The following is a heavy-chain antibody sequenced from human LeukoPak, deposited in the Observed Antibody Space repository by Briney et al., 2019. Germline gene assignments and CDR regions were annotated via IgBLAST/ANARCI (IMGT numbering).Heavy chain of an antibody. V-gene: IGHV3-21*01. CDR1: GFTFSSYS. CDR2: ISSSSSYI. CDR3: ASYSGPRAAAGTGFDY. Sequence: GGSLRLSCAASGFTFSSYSMNWVRQAPGKGLEWVSSISSSSSYIYYADSVKGRFTISRDNAKNSLYLQMKSLRAEDTAVYYCASYSGPRAAAGTGFDYWGQGTLVTVSS. J-gene: IGHJ4*02. D-gene: IGHD6-13*01.